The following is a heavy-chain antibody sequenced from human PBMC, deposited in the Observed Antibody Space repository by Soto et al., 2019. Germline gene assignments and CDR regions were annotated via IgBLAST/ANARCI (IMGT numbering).Heavy chain of an antibody. CDR3: AREGRHFDY. Sequence: SVKVSCKASGGTFSSYAISWVRQAPGQGLEWMGGINPIFGTPHYAQKYQGRVTITADTFTNTAYMELTRLTSDDTAVYFCAREGRHFDYWGQGTLVTV. V-gene: IGHV1-69*06. CDR2: INPIFGTP. J-gene: IGHJ4*02. CDR1: GGTFSSYA.